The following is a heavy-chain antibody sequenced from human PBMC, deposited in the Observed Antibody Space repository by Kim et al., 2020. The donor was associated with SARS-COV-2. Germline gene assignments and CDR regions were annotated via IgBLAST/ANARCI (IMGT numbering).Heavy chain of an antibody. J-gene: IGHJ3*01. CDR1: GGTISGYA. V-gene: IGHV4-34*08. CDR2: INDSGGT. CDR3: ITGHRGVLLDDA. Sequence: SETLSLTCAVSGGTISGYAWHWIRQSPGKGLEWIGVINDSGGTNYSTSSKSRVTMIMDKTTNQISFRQSDVTAAETPVYYCITGHRGVLLDDA. D-gene: IGHD2-8*02.